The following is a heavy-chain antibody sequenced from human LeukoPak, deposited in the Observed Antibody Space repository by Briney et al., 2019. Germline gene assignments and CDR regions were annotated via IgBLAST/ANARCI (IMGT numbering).Heavy chain of an antibody. J-gene: IGHJ4*02. D-gene: IGHD2-2*01. CDR3: AAEGVVVPAAMYY. CDR2: IYTSGST. V-gene: IGHV4-61*02. Sequence: SETLSLTCTVSGGSISSGSYYWSWIRQPAGKGLEWIGRIYTSGSTNYNPSLKSRVTISVDTSKNQFSLKPSSVTAADTAVYYCAAEGVVVPAAMYYWGQGTLVTVSS. CDR1: GGSISSGSYY.